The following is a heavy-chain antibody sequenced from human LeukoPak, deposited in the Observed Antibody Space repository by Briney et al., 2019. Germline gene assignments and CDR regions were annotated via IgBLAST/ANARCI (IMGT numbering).Heavy chain of an antibody. Sequence: GGSLRLSCAASGFTFSSYWMHWVRQAPGKGLVWVSRIRNDASIINYADSVKGRFTISRDNAKNTLYLQMNSLRAEDTAVYYCAREGVSPAFDPWGQGTLVTVSS. CDR2: IRNDASII. J-gene: IGHJ5*02. CDR1: GFTFSSYW. D-gene: IGHD2-2*01. V-gene: IGHV3-74*01. CDR3: AREGVSPAFDP.